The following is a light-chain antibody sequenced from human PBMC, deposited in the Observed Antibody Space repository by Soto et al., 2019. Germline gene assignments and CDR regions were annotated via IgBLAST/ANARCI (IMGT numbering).Light chain of an antibody. J-gene: IGLJ1*01. Sequence: QSALTQPASVSGSPGQSITISCTGTSSDVGGYNYVSWYQQHPGKAPKLMIYEVSNRPSGVSNRFSGSKSGNTASLTISGLQAEDEADYYSSSYTSSSTAVFGTGTKLTVL. CDR1: SSDVGGYNY. CDR3: SSYTSSSTAV. V-gene: IGLV2-14*01. CDR2: EVS.